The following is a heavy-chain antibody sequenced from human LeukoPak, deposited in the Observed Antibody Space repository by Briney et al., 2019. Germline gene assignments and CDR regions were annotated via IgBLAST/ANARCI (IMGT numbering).Heavy chain of an antibody. CDR3: ARVLHGLSAFDI. CDR2: IYYSGST. J-gene: IGHJ3*02. Sequence: PSQTLSFTCTLSGGSISSGSYYWLWIRQPPGKGLEWIGYIYYSGSTYSNPSLKSLVTISVDTSKHQFSLRLSSVTAADTAVYYCARVLHGLSAFDIWGQGTVVTVSS. CDR1: GGSISSGSYY. D-gene: IGHD3-9*01. V-gene: IGHV4-30-4*08.